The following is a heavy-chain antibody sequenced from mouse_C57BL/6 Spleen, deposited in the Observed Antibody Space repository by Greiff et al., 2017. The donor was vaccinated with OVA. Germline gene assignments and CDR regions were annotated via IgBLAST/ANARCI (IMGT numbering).Heavy chain of an antibody. V-gene: IGHV5-16*01. CDR1: GFTFSDYY. D-gene: IGHD3-2*02. CDR2: INYDGSST. J-gene: IGHJ2*01. CDR3: ARDQGFYYFDY. Sequence: VMWVESEGGLVQPGSSMKLSCTASGFTFSDYYMAWVRQVPEKGLEWVANINYDGSSTYYLDSLKSRFIISRDNAKNILYLQMSSLKSEDTATYYCARDQGFYYFDYWGQGTTLTVSS.